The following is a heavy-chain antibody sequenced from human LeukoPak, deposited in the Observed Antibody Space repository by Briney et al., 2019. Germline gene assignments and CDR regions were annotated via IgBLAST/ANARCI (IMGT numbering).Heavy chain of an antibody. D-gene: IGHD3-22*01. CDR3: AQSYYYDSSGSFDY. Sequence: GASVKVSRKASGYTFTSYGISWVRQAPGQGLEWMGWISAYNGNTNYAQKLQGRVTMTTDTSTSTAYMELRSLRSDDTAVYYCAQSYYYDSSGSFDYWGKGTTVTVSS. CDR2: ISAYNGNT. J-gene: IGHJ4*03. V-gene: IGHV1-18*01. CDR1: GYTFTSYG.